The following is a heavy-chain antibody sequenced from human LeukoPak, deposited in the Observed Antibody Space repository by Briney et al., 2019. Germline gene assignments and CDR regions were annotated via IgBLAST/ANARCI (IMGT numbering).Heavy chain of an antibody. CDR2: INTDTGNP. V-gene: IGHV7-4-1*01. J-gene: IGHJ4*02. CDR3: ARGRYCSGGSCYGDC. Sequence: GASVKVSCKASGYTFTNYSMCWVRQDPGQGLVWIGLINTDTGNPTYAQGFTGRFVFSLDTSVSTAYLQIGSLKADDTAVYYCARGRYCSGGSCYGDCWGQGSLVTVSS. CDR1: GYTFTNYS. D-gene: IGHD2-15*01.